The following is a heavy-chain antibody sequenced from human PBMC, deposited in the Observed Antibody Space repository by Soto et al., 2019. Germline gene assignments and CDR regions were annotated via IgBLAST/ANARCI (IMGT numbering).Heavy chain of an antibody. D-gene: IGHD3-3*02. V-gene: IGHV1-2*02. Sequence: ASVKVSCKASGYTFSGYYMHWVRQAPGQGLEWMGWINTLSGDTSFPQKFKGRLAMTRDTSIDTVFMEVSRLTSDDTAIYYCARSLLNVILPLGYWGQGTLVTVSS. J-gene: IGHJ4*02. CDR2: INTLSGDT. CDR1: GYTFSGYY. CDR3: ARSLLNVILPLGY.